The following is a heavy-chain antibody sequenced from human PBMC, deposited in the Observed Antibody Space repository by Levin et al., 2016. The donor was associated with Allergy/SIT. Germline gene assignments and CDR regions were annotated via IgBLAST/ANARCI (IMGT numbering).Heavy chain of an antibody. CDR1: GVSISRYY. CDR3: AIVEFSSAIVGY. D-gene: IGHD6-25*01. J-gene: IGHJ4*02. V-gene: IGHV4-59*01. Sequence: SETLSLTCTVAGVSISRYYRSWIRQSPGKTLEWIGYIYDGGINYNPSLKTRVTFSQDTSKNQFSLELRSVTSADTAKYYCAIVEFSSAIVGYWGQGTLVSVS. CDR2: IYDGGI.